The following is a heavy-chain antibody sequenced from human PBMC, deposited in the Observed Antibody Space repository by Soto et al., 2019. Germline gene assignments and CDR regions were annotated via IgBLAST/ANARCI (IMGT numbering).Heavy chain of an antibody. D-gene: IGHD4-17*01. CDR1: GFTFSSYA. CDR2: ISGSGGST. J-gene: IGHJ6*03. CDR3: AKDRAYGDTDDYYYMDV. V-gene: IGHV3-23*01. Sequence: GGSLRLSCAASGFTFSSYAMSWVRQAPGKGLEWVSAISGSGGSTYYADSVKGRFTISRDNSKNTLYLQMNSLRAEDTAVYYCAKDRAYGDTDDYYYMDVWGKGTTVTVSS.